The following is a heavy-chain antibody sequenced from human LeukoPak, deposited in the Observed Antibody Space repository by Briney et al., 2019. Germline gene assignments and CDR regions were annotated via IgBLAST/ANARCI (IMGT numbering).Heavy chain of an antibody. Sequence: KSSETLSLTCTVSGGSISSYYWSWVRQPPAKGLEWIGYIYYSGSTNYNPSLKSRVTISVDTSKNQFSLQLTSVTAADTAVYFCTRGGSNFDYWGQGTLVTVSS. CDR1: GGSISSYY. J-gene: IGHJ4*02. CDR3: TRGGSNFDY. V-gene: IGHV4-59*01. D-gene: IGHD3-10*01. CDR2: IYYSGST.